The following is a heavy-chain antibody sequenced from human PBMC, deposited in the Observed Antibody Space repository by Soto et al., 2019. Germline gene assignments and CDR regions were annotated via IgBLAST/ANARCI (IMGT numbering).Heavy chain of an antibody. CDR1: GYKFNTYW. J-gene: IGHJ4*02. D-gene: IGHD4-17*01. Sequence: GESLEMSWXSSGYKFNTYWNGWVRQMPGKGLEWMAIIYPDDSDSRYSPSFQGQVTISADKSISTAYLQWSSLKASDTAIYYCVATYGDYLDYWGQGTLFTVSS. CDR3: VATYGDYLDY. V-gene: IGHV5-51*01. CDR2: IYPDDSDS.